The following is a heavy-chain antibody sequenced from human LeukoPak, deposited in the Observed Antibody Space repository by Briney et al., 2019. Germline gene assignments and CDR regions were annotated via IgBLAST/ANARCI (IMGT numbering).Heavy chain of an antibody. V-gene: IGHV3-66*01. CDR3: ARDDRRYSSGWYGVY. J-gene: IGHJ4*02. Sequence: GGSLRLSCAASGFTVSSNYMSWVRQAPGKGLEWVSVIYSGGSTYYADSVKGRFTISRDNSKNTLYLQMNSLRAEDTAVYYCARDDRRYSSGWYGVYWGQGTLVTVSS. CDR2: IYSGGST. D-gene: IGHD6-19*01. CDR1: GFTVSSNY.